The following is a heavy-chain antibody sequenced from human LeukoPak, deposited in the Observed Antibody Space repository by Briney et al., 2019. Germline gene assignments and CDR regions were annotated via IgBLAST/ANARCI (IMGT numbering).Heavy chain of an antibody. CDR1: GFTFNNYW. CDR3: ARGDFWSGDYTDAFDV. Sequence: PGGSLRLSCAASGFTFNNYWMSWVRQAPGKGLERVANIKPDGSEQYCVDSVKGRFGISRDNVRNALYLQMNSLRVGDTALYYCARGDFWSGDYTDAFDVWGQGTMVTVSS. V-gene: IGHV3-7*04. D-gene: IGHD3-3*01. CDR2: IKPDGSEQ. J-gene: IGHJ3*01.